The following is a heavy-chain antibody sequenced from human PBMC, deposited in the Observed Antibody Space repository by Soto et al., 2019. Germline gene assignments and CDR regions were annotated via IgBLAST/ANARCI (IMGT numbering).Heavy chain of an antibody. CDR3: AKGSSVWAHQLVLAY. CDR2: ISGSGGST. CDR1: GFTFSSYA. J-gene: IGHJ4*02. D-gene: IGHD6-13*01. Sequence: EVQLLESGGGLVQPGGSLSLSCAASGFTFSSYAMTWVRQAPGKGLEWVSAISGSGGSTHYADSVKGRFTISRDNSKNTLYLQMNSLRAEDTAVYYCAKGSSVWAHQLVLAYWGQGTLVTVSS. V-gene: IGHV3-23*01.